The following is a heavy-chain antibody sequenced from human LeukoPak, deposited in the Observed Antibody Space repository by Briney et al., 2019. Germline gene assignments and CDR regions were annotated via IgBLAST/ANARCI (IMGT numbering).Heavy chain of an antibody. Sequence: PSETLSLTCTVSGGSISSYYWSWIRQPPGKGLEWIGYIYYSGSTNYNPSLKSRVTISVDTSKNQFSLKLSSVTAADTAVHYCARHRYYYDGSGYYYQPWGQGTLVTVSS. CDR2: IYYSGST. D-gene: IGHD3-22*01. CDR3: ARHRYYYDGSGYYYQP. J-gene: IGHJ5*02. CDR1: GGSISSYY. V-gene: IGHV4-59*01.